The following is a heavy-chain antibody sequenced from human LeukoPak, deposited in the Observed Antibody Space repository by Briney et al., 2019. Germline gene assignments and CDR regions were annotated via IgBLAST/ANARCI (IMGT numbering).Heavy chain of an antibody. CDR2: IRSKANSYAT. Sequence: PGGSLRLSCAASGFTFSGSAMHWVRQASEKGLEWVGRIRSKANSYATAYAASVKGRFTISRDDSKNTAYLQMNSLKTEDTAVYYCTHYASGWSYWGQGTLVTVSS. CDR1: GFTFSGSA. J-gene: IGHJ4*02. CDR3: THYASGWSY. V-gene: IGHV3-73*01. D-gene: IGHD6-19*01.